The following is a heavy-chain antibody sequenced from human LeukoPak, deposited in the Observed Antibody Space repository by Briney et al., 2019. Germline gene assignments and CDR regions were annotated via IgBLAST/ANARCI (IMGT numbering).Heavy chain of an antibody. CDR1: GLTFSSYA. V-gene: IGHV3-23*01. CDR2: ISGSGGTT. D-gene: IGHD3-16*01. J-gene: IGHJ1*01. CDR3: ATHRESWDDNNPEYFQH. Sequence: TGGSLRLSCVASGLTFSSYAMSWVRQAPGKGLEWVSGISGSGGTTNYAESVKARFTISRDNSKNTLDLQMNSLTTDDTALYYCATHRESWDDNNPEYFQHWGQGTLVTVSS.